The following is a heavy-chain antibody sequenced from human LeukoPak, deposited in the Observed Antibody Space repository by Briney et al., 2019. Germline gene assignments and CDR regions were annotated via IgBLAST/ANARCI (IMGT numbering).Heavy chain of an antibody. Sequence: ASVKVSCKASGYTFTGYYMHWVRQAPGQGLEWMGWINPNSGGTNYAQKFQGRVTMTRDTSISTAYMELSRLRSDDTAVYYCARDLGLTTTYFDYWGQGTLVTVSS. D-gene: IGHD4/OR15-4a*01. CDR2: INPNSGGT. J-gene: IGHJ4*02. V-gene: IGHV1-2*02. CDR3: ARDLGLTTTYFDY. CDR1: GYTFTGYY.